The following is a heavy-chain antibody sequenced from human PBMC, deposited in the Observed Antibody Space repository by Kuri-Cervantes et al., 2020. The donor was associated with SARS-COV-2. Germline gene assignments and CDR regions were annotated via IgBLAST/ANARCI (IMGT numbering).Heavy chain of an antibody. V-gene: IGHV3-48*01. J-gene: IGHJ3*02. CDR1: GFTFSSYS. Sequence: GESLKISCAASGFTFSSYSMNWVRQAPGKGLEWVSYISSSSSTIYYADSVKGRFTISRDNAKNSLYLQMNSLRAEDTAVYYCARYPGYDILTGYYFGAFDIWGQGTMVTVSS. CDR2: ISSSSSTI. D-gene: IGHD3-9*01. CDR3: ARYPGYDILTGYYFGAFDI.